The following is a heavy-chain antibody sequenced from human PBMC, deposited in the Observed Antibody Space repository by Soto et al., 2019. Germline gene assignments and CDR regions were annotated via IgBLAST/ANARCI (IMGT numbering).Heavy chain of an antibody. CDR1: GGSISSGGYY. CDR2: IYYSGST. D-gene: IGHD3-10*01. Sequence: QVQLQESGPGLVKPSQTLSLTCTVSGGSISSGGYYWSWIRQHPGKGLEWIGYIYYSGSTYYNPSLKSRVTISVDTSKNQFSLKLSSVTAADTAVYYCARDMRFGELDRAFDIWGQGTMVTVSS. V-gene: IGHV4-31*03. CDR3: ARDMRFGELDRAFDI. J-gene: IGHJ3*02.